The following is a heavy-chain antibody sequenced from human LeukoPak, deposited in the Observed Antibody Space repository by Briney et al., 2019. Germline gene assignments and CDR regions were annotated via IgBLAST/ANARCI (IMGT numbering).Heavy chain of an antibody. CDR3: AKGGDDSSGYYLDY. V-gene: IGHV3-23*01. J-gene: IGHJ4*02. D-gene: IGHD3-22*01. CDR1: GFTFSGYA. CDR2: ISGSGGST. Sequence: GGSLRLSCAASGFTFSGYAMSWARQAPGKGLEWVSAISGSGGSTYYADSVKGRITISRDNSKNTLYLQMNSLRVEDTAVYYCAKGGDDSSGYYLDYWGQGTLVTVSS.